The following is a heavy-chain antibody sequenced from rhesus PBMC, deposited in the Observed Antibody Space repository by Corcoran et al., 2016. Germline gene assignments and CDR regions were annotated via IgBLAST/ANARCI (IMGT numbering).Heavy chain of an antibody. CDR1: GSTFTDYY. CDR2: VDPEDGEA. Sequence: EVQLVQSGAAVKKPGAYVKIPCTASGSTFTDYYLHWVRQAPGKGLEWMGSVDPEDGEAIHAQKFQGRVTSTADTSTDTAYMELSSLRSEDTAVYYCATRWVLWGQGVLVTVSS. V-gene: IGHV1-111*02. D-gene: IGHD5-24*01. J-gene: IGHJ4*01. CDR3: ATRWVL.